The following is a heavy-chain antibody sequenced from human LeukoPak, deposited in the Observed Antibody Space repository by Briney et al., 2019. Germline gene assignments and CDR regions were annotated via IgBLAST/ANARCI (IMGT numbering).Heavy chain of an antibody. D-gene: IGHD3-22*01. CDR1: GFTFGSYA. J-gene: IGHJ4*02. V-gene: IGHV3-23*01. CDR2: ISGSGGST. CDR3: AKVGYYDSNGYYY. Sequence: GGSLRLSCAASGFTFGSYAMSWVRQAPGKGLEWVSAISGSGGSTYYADSVKGRFTISRDNSKNTLYLQMNSLRAEDTAVYYCAKVGYYDSNGYYYWGQGTLVTVSS.